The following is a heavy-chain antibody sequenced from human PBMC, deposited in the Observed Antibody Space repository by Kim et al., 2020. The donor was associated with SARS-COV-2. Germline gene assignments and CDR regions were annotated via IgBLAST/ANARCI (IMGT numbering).Heavy chain of an antibody. V-gene: IGHV4-34*01. D-gene: IGHD3-10*01. CDR1: GGSFSGYY. CDR2: INHSGST. J-gene: IGHJ5*02. CDR3: ARGRGLGYYGSGNPYNWFDP. Sequence: SETLSLTCAVYGGSFSGYYWSWIRQPPGKGLEWIGEINHSGSTNYNPSLKSRVTISVDTSKNQFSLKLSSVTAADTAVYYCARGRGLGYYGSGNPYNWFDPWGQGTLVTVSS.